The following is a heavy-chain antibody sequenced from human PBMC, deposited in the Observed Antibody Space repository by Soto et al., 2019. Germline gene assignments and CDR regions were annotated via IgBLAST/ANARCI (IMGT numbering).Heavy chain of an antibody. CDR1: GFTFSSYS. V-gene: IGHV3-21*01. J-gene: IGHJ6*02. Sequence: KPGGSLRLSCAASGFTFSSYSMNWVRQAPGKGLEWVSSISSSSSYIYYADSVKGRFTISRDNAKNSLYLQMNSLRAEDTAVYYCARGQRGYSYRVSYYYGMDVWGQGTTVTVSS. CDR3: ARGQRGYSYRVSYYYGMDV. CDR2: ISSSSSYI. D-gene: IGHD5-18*01.